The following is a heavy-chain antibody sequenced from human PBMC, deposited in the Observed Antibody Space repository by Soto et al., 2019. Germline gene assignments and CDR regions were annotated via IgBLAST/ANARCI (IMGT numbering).Heavy chain of an antibody. V-gene: IGHV3-23*01. Sequence: PXESLRLSCAASGFTFSIYAMNWVRQAPGKGLEWVSALSASGGSTYYADSVKGRFTISRDNSKNTLYLQMDSLRAEDTAVYYCAKAGTHSYFDSWGQGTLVTV. CDR3: AKAGTHSYFDS. J-gene: IGHJ4*02. CDR2: LSASGGST. CDR1: GFTFSIYA. D-gene: IGHD1-1*01.